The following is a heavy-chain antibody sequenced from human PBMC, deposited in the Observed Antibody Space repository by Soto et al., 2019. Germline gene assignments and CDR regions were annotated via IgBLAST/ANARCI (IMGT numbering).Heavy chain of an antibody. J-gene: IGHJ6*02. D-gene: IGHD2-2*01. CDR2: IYYSGST. CDR3: AADRQYQLLNV. CDR1: GGSISSYY. Sequence: PSETLSLTCTVSGGSISSYYWSWIRQPPGKGLEWIGYIYYSGSTNYNPSLKSRVTISVDTSKNQFSLKLSSVTAADTAVYYCAADRQYQLLNVWGQGTTVTSP. V-gene: IGHV4-59*08.